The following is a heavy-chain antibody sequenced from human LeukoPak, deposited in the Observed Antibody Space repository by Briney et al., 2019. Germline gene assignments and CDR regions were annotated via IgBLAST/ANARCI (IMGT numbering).Heavy chain of an antibody. D-gene: IGHD6-19*01. V-gene: IGHV4-4*07. Sequence: SETLSLTCTVSGGSISSYYWSWIRQPAGKGLEWIGRINTSGSTNYNPSLKSRVTISVDTSKNQFSLNLSSVTAADPAGSYCARAERYNSGWYFYFDDWGQGTLVTVSS. J-gene: IGHJ4*02. CDR2: INTSGST. CDR1: GGSISSYY. CDR3: ARAERYNSGWYFYFDD.